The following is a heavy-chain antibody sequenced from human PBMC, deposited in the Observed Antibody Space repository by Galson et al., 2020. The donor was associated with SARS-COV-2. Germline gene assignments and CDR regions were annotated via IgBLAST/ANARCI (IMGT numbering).Heavy chain of an antibody. CDR1: GFTFSDYY. J-gene: IGHJ4*02. D-gene: IGHD5-12*01. V-gene: IGHV3-11*01. CDR3: ARGYTSLHY. Sequence: GGSLRLSCAASGFTFSDYYMSWIRQPPGKGLEWISYIRGSATTIYYSDSVRGRFTISRDNAGNSLYLQMNSLRAEDTAIYYCARGYTSLHYWGQGTLVTVSS. CDR2: IRGSATTI.